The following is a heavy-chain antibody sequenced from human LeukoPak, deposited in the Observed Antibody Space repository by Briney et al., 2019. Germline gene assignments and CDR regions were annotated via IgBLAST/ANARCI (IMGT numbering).Heavy chain of an antibody. CDR2: ISAYNGNT. Sequence: ASVKVSCKSSGYTFTSYGISWVRQAPGQGLEWMGWISAYNGNTNYAQKLQGRVTMTTDTSTSTAYMSLSSLRSEDTAVYYCARGIAAAGTPQPSAFDPWGQGTLVTVSS. CDR3: ARGIAAAGTPQPSAFDP. V-gene: IGHV1-18*01. D-gene: IGHD6-13*01. CDR1: GYTFTSYG. J-gene: IGHJ5*02.